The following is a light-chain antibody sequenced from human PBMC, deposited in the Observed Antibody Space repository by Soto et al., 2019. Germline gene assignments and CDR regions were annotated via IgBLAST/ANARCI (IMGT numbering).Light chain of an antibody. CDR3: MSYIASTTTHWI. Sequence: QSALTQPASVSGSPGQSITISCSGTSTDVGHPYNYVSWYQQYPGKAPKLLIFGVSNRPSGISGRFSGSKSGNTASLTISGLQPEDEADYYCMSYIASTTTHWILGGGTKHRP. J-gene: IGLJ2*01. CDR1: STDVGHPYNY. V-gene: IGLV2-14*03. CDR2: GVS.